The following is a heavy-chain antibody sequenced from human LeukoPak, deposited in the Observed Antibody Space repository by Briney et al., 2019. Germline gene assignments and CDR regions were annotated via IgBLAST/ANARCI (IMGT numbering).Heavy chain of an antibody. CDR2: IRYDGSNK. Sequence: GGSLRLSCAASGFTFSSYGMHWVRQAPGKGLEWVAFIRYDGSNKYYADSVKGRFTISRDNSKNTLYLQMNSLRAEDTAVYYCAKCGLTGTPHYYYYMDVWGKGTTVTISS. J-gene: IGHJ6*03. CDR3: AKCGLTGTPHYYYYMDV. V-gene: IGHV3-30*02. CDR1: GFTFSSYG. D-gene: IGHD3-9*01.